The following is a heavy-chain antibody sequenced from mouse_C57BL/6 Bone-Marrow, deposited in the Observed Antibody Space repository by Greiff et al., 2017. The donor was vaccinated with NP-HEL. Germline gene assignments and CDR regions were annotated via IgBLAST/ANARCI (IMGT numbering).Heavy chain of an antibody. CDR1: GYTFTSYW. Sequence: QVQLKQPGAELVKPGASVKLSCKASGYTFTSYWMHWVKQRPGQGLEWIGMIHPNSGSTNYNEKFKSKATLTVDKSSSTAYMQLSSLTSEDSAVYYCARHSKGWFAYWGQGTLVTVSA. J-gene: IGHJ3*01. V-gene: IGHV1-64*01. CDR2: IHPNSGST. CDR3: ARHSKGWFAY.